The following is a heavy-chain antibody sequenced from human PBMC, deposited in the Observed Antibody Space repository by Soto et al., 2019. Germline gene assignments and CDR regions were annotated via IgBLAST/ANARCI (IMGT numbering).Heavy chain of an antibody. V-gene: IGHV1-46*01. CDR1: GYTLTAYY. Sequence: ASVKVSCKAPGYTLTAYYIHWVRQAPGQGREWMGIVNPGDGSTRYAQMFQDRVTMMRDTSTSTIYMELSSLRPEDTAVYYCARSYVQNRPIDYWGQGTLVTVS. D-gene: IGHD3-10*02. J-gene: IGHJ4*02. CDR2: VNPGDGST. CDR3: ARSYVQNRPIDY.